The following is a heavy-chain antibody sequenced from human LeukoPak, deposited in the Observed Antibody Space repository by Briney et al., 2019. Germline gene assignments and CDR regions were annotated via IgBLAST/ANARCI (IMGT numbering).Heavy chain of an antibody. CDR2: IYYSGRT. CDR3: ARGPRRSWFDP. Sequence: PSETLSLTCTVSGASISSYYWSWIRPPPGKGLEWIGYIYYSGRTNYNPSLKSRVTISVDASKNQFSLKLSSVTAADTAVYYCARGPRRSWFDPWGQGTLVTVSS. CDR1: GASISSYY. V-gene: IGHV4-59*01. J-gene: IGHJ5*02.